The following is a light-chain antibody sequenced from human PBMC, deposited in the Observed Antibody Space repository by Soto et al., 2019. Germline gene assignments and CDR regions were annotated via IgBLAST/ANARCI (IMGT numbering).Light chain of an antibody. J-gene: IGLJ1*01. CDR3: CSDAGDRTLV. CDR1: SNDVGIYNL. CDR2: DGN. V-gene: IGLV2-23*01. Sequence: QSALTQPASVSGSPGQSITISCTGTSNDVGIYNLVSWHQQHPDKAPQLMIYDGNKPPSGVSYRFSCSKSGNTASLTISGRQTDDEAYYYGCSDAGDRTLVFGAGTKLTVL.